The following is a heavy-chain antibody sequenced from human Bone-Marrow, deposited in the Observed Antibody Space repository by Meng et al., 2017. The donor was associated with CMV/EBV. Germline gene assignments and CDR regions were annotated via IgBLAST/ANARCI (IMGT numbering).Heavy chain of an antibody. V-gene: IGHV4-59*01. J-gene: IGHJ3*02. CDR3: ARDSTPVGDPDAFDI. D-gene: IGHD1-26*01. Sequence: SETLSLTCTVSGGSISSYYWSWIRQPPGKGLEWIGYIYYSGSTNYNPSLKSRVTTSVDTSKNQFSLKLSSVTAADTAVYYCARDSTPVGDPDAFDIWGQGTMVTVSS. CDR1: GGSISSYY. CDR2: IYYSGST.